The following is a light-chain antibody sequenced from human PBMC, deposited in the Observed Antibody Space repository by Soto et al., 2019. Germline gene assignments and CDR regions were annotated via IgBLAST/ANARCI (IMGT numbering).Light chain of an antibody. Sequence: EIVMTQSRATLSVSPGERATLSCRASQSVSSNLAWYQQKPGQAPRLLIYGASTRATGIPARFSGSGSGTEFTLTICSLQSEDFAVYYCQQYNNWPPLTFGGGTKVEIK. J-gene: IGKJ4*01. CDR2: GAS. CDR1: QSVSSN. CDR3: QQYNNWPPLT. V-gene: IGKV3-15*01.